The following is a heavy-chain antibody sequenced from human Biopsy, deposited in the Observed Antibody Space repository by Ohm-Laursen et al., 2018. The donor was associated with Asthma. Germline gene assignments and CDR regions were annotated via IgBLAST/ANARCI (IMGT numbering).Heavy chain of an antibody. CDR1: GFTFSSYS. V-gene: IGHV3-48*02. Sequence: GTLSLTCAASGFTFSSYSMNWVRQAPGKGLEWVSYISSSSSTIYYADSVKGRFTISRDNAKNSLYLQMNSLRDEDTAVYYCARPRWGPYGYWGQGTLVTVSS. D-gene: IGHD4-17*01. J-gene: IGHJ4*02. CDR3: ARPRWGPYGY. CDR2: ISSSSSTI.